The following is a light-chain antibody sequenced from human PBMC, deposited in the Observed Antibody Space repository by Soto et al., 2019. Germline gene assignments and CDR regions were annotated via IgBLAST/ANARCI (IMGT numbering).Light chain of an antibody. V-gene: IGKV3-15*01. CDR2: GAS. J-gene: IGKJ1*01. CDR3: QQYNNWPRT. CDR1: QSVSSD. Sequence: EIVMTQSPATLPVSPGERATLSCRASQSVSSDLAWYHQKPGQAPRLLIYGASTRATGIPARFSGSGSGTEFTLTINSLQSEDSAVYYCQQYNNWPRTFGQGTKVDIK.